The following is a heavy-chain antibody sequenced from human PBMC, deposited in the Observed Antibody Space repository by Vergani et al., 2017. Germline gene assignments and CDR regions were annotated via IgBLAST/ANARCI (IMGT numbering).Heavy chain of an antibody. CDR3: ARGLGGWSSSDY. V-gene: IGHV3-33*01. D-gene: IGHD6-19*01. J-gene: IGHJ4*02. Sequence: QVQLVESGGGVVQPGRSLRLSCAASGFTFSSYGMHWVRQAPGKGLEWVAVIWYDGSNKYYADSVKGRFTISRDNSKNTLYLQMNSLRAEDTAVYYCARGLGGWSSSDYWGQGTLVTVSS. CDR1: GFTFSSYG. CDR2: IWYDGSNK.